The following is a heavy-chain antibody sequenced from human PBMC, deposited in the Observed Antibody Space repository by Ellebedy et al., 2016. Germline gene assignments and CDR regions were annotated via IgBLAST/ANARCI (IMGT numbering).Heavy chain of an antibody. J-gene: IGHJ5*02. CDR1: GYTFTDYY. D-gene: IGHD4-11*01. CDR2: INPNNGVT. Sequence: ASVKVSCKASGYTFTDYYLHWVRQAPGQGLEWMGWINPNNGVTNYAQKLQGRVTMTTDTSTSTAYMELRSLRSDDTAVYYCARGSVTTPNWWFDPWGQGTLVTVSS. V-gene: IGHV1-2*02. CDR3: ARGSVTTPNWWFDP.